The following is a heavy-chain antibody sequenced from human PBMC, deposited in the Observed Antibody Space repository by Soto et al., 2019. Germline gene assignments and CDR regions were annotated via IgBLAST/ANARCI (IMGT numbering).Heavy chain of an antibody. V-gene: IGHV1-69*13. Sequence: AASVKVSCKASGGTFSSYAISWVRQAPGQGLEWMGGIIPIFGTANYAQKFQGRVTITADESTSTAYMELSSLRSEDTAVYYCARAMVVVVVAATAAFDIWGQGTMVTVSS. CDR1: GGTFSSYA. CDR2: IIPIFGTA. D-gene: IGHD2-15*01. J-gene: IGHJ3*02. CDR3: ARAMVVVVVAATAAFDI.